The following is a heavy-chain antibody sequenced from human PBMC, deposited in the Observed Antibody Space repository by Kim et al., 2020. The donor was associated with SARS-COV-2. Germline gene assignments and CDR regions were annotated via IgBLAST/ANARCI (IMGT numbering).Heavy chain of an antibody. J-gene: IGHJ5*02. Sequence: GESLKISCAASGFTFSGSAMHWVRQASGKGLEWVGRIRSKANSYATAYAASVKGRFTISRDDSKNTAYLQMNSLKTEDTAVYYCTNTGQFQTGTKASWGQGTLVTVSS. V-gene: IGHV3-73*01. D-gene: IGHD1-1*01. CDR3: TNTGQFQTGTKAS. CDR2: IRSKANSYAT. CDR1: GFTFSGSA.